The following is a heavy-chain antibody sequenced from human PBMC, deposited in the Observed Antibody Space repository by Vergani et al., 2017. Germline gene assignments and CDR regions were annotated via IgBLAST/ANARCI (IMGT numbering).Heavy chain of an antibody. J-gene: IGHJ6*02. CDR2: ISSNGGST. CDR1: GFTFSSYA. Sequence: EVQLVESGGGLVQPGGSLRLSCSASGFTFSSYAMHWVRQAPGKGLEYVSAISSNGGSTYYADSVKGRFTISRDNSKNTLYLQMSSLRAEDTAVYYCVKRIAAAEGGALGSQYGMDVWGQGTTVTVSS. V-gene: IGHV3-64D*06. D-gene: IGHD6-13*01. CDR3: VKRIAAAEGGALGSQYGMDV.